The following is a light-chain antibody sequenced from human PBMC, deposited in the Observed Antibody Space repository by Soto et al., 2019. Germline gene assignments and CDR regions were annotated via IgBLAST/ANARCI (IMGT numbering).Light chain of an antibody. CDR3: QQSYISPRT. Sequence: DIQVTHSPSSLSASLVDIVTITCRASQSISTYLNWYQQKSGNAPKLLIYDVSTLQTGVPSRFSGSGSGTDFTLTISSLQPEDFATYYCQQSYISPRTFGQGTKVDIK. J-gene: IGKJ1*01. V-gene: IGKV1-39*01. CDR2: DVS. CDR1: QSISTY.